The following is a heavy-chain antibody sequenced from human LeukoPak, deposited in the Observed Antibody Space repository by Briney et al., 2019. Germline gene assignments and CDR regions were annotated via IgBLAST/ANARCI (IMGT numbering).Heavy chain of an antibody. J-gene: IGHJ6*04. V-gene: IGHV1-18*01. Sequence: GASVKVSCKASGYTFTSYGISWVRQAPGQGLEWMGWISAYNGNTNYAQKLQGRVTMTTDTSRSTAYMELRSLRSDDTAVYYCARDRPTMVRGVTPPLDVWGKGTTVTVSS. CDR2: ISAYNGNT. CDR3: ARDRPTMVRGVTPPLDV. CDR1: GYTFTSYG. D-gene: IGHD3-10*01.